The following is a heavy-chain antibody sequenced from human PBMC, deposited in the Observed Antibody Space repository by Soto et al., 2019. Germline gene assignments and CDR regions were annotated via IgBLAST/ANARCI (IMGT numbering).Heavy chain of an antibody. V-gene: IGHV6-1*01. CDR1: GDSVSSNTAS. Sequence: SQTLSLTCAISGDSVSSNTASWNWIRQSPSRGLEWLGKTYFRSKWYNDYAVSVKSRIIINPDTSNNQFSLQLNSVTPEDTAVYFCAKGDNLGPKTGYAFDPWGQGIMVTVSS. CDR2: TYFRSKWYN. CDR3: AKGDNLGPKTGYAFDP. J-gene: IGHJ5*02. D-gene: IGHD5-12*01.